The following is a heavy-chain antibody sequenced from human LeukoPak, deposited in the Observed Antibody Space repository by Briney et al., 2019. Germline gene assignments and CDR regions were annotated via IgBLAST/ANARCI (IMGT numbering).Heavy chain of an antibody. D-gene: IGHD6-6*01. CDR3: ARDRQLADFVY. CDR1: GCSFTSYD. CDR2: MNPNSGNT. J-gene: IGHJ4*02. V-gene: IGHV1-8*01. Sequence: ASVKVSCKAPGCSFTSYDINWVRQATGQGLEWMGWMNPNSGNTGYAQKFQGRVTMTRNTSISTAYMELSSLRSEDTAVYYCARDRQLADFVYWGQRTLVTVSS.